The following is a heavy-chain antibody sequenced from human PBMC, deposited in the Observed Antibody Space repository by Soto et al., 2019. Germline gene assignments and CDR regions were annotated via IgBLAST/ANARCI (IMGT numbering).Heavy chain of an antibody. CDR3: AKGPASDILTGYDN. CDR1: GFTFSLSA. CDR2: ISGGGGSS. J-gene: IGHJ1*01. Sequence: EVQLLESGGGFVQPGESLRLSCAASGFTFSLSAMSWVRQAPGRGLEWVSSISGGGGSSEYAESVKGRFTISRDNSKDTAHLQTSSLSAEDTAIYSCAKGPASDILTGYDNWGQVALVSVSS. V-gene: IGHV3-23*01. D-gene: IGHD3-9*01.